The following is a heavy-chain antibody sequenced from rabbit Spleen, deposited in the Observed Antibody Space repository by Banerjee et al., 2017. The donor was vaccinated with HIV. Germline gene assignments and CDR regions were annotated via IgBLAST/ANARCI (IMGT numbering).Heavy chain of an antibody. D-gene: IGHD1-1*01. CDR2: IKAGGNL. J-gene: IGHJ4*01. V-gene: IGHV1S40*01. CDR1: GFDFSSSYW. CDR3: VRDDSSSGGWQLDL. Sequence: QSLEESGGDLVKPGASLTLTCTASGFDFSSSYWICWVRQAPGKGLEWIGFIKAGGNLYYASRAKGRFTISKTSTTVDLQMNSLTAADMATYFCVRDDSSSGGWQLDLWGPGTLVTVS.